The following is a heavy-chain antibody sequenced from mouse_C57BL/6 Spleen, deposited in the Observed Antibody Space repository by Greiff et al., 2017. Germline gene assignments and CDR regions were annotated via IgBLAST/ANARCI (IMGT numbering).Heavy chain of an antibody. Sequence: LVESGAELARPGASVKLSCKASGYTFTSYGISWVKQRTGQGLEWIGEIYPRSGNTYYNEKFKGKATLTADKSSSTAYMELRSLTSEDSAVYFCARFDYYGSSSYAMDYWGQGTSVTVSS. CDR3: ARFDYYGSSSYAMDY. D-gene: IGHD1-1*01. CDR2: IYPRSGNT. CDR1: GYTFTSYG. J-gene: IGHJ4*01. V-gene: IGHV1-81*01.